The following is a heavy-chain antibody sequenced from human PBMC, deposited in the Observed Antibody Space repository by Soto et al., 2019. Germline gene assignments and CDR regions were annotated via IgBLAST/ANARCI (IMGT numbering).Heavy chain of an antibody. D-gene: IGHD4-17*01. Sequence: EVQLLESGGGLVQPGGSLRLSCAASGFNFSSYAMSWVRQAPGKGLEWVSAISGSGGSTYYADSVMGRFTISRDNSKNTLYLQMNSMRSEDTAVYYCAKVSPLTTLGYFDLWGRGTLVTVSS. CDR1: GFNFSSYA. J-gene: IGHJ2*01. CDR3: AKVSPLTTLGYFDL. V-gene: IGHV3-23*01. CDR2: ISGSGGST.